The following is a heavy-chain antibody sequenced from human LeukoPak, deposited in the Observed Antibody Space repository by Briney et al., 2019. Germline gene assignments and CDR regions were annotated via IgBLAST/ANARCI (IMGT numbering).Heavy chain of an antibody. CDR1: GGSISSYY. D-gene: IGHD3-22*01. Sequence: PSETLSLTCTVSGGSISSYYWSWIRQPPGKGLEWIGYIYYSGGTNYNPSLKSRVTISVDTSKNQFSLKLSSVTAADTAVYYCARAISYYDSSGSVDYWGQGTLVTVSS. J-gene: IGHJ4*02. CDR3: ARAISYYDSSGSVDY. V-gene: IGHV4-59*12. CDR2: IYYSGGT.